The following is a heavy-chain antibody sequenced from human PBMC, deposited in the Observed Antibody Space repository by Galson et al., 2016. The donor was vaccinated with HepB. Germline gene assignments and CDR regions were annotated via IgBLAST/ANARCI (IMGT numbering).Heavy chain of an antibody. CDR2: IFYIGST. CDR1: GGYISGYY. V-gene: IGHV4-59*01. CDR3: ARIAPGGSAYSHFDH. Sequence: ETLSLTCTVSGGYISGYYWSWIRQPPGKGLEWIGYIFYIGSTNYNPSLTSRVTMSLDTSKNQFSLSLTSVTVADTAVYFCARIAPGGSAYSHFDHWGQGTLVTVSS. D-gene: IGHD3-3*01. J-gene: IGHJ4*02.